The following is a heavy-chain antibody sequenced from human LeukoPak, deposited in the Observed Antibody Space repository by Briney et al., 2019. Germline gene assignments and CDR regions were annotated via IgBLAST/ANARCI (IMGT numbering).Heavy chain of an antibody. Sequence: SETLSLTCAVSGYSIISGYYCCWIPQPPGRVPEWFGSIYHSGSTYYNPSLKSRVTISVDTSKNQFSLKLSPVTAADTAVYYCARELIAARPFDYWGQGTLVTVSS. D-gene: IGHD6-6*01. CDR1: GYSIISGYY. CDR3: ARELIAARPFDY. V-gene: IGHV4-38-2*02. CDR2: IYHSGST. J-gene: IGHJ4*02.